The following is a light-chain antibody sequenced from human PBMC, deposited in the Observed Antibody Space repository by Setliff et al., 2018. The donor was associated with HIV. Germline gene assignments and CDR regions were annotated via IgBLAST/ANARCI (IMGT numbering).Light chain of an antibody. Sequence: LTQPASVSGSPGQSITISCTGTSSDVGTYNLVSWYQQHPGKAPKLMIYEFTKRPSGVSNRFSGSKSGNTASLTISGLQAEDEADYYCCSFAGSYTFVFGTGTKVTVL. CDR1: SSDVGTYNL. J-gene: IGLJ1*01. CDR2: EFT. CDR3: CSFAGSYTFV. V-gene: IGLV2-23*02.